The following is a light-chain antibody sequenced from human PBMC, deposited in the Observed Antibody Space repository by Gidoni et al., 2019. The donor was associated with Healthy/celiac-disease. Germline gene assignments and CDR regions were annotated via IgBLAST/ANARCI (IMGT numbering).Light chain of an antibody. Sequence: QSAMTQPASVSGSPGQSITISCTATSSDVGGYNYVPWYQQHPGKAPKLMIYEVSNRPSGVSNRFSGSKSGNTASLTISGLQAEDEADYYCSSYTSSSLWVFGGGTKLTVL. CDR3: SSYTSSSLWV. CDR1: SSDVGGYNY. CDR2: EVS. J-gene: IGLJ3*02. V-gene: IGLV2-14*01.